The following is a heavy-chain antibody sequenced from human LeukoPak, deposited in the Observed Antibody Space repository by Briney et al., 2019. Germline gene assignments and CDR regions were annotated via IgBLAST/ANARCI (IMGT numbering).Heavy chain of an antibody. J-gene: IGHJ4*02. V-gene: IGHV3-23*01. CDR1: GFTFSSYW. CDR2: ISGSGGST. D-gene: IGHD7-27*01. CDR3: AKDGPNWGPAEYYFDY. Sequence: AGGSLRLSCAASGFTFSSYWMSWVRQAPGKGLEWVSAISGSGGSTYYADSVKGRFTISRDNSKNTLYLQMNSLRAEDTAVYYCAKDGPNWGPAEYYFDYWGQGTLVTVSS.